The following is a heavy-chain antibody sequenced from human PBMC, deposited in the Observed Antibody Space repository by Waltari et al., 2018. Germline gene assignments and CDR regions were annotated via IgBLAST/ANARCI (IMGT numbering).Heavy chain of an antibody. D-gene: IGHD3-10*01. CDR3: TTLARGESGDY. J-gene: IGHJ4*02. V-gene: IGHV3-7*01. CDR1: GFTFNTYW. CDR2: INPDGSQK. Sequence: EVHLVESGCGLAQPGGSLRLPCAASGFTFNTYWMEWIRQAPGKGLEWVANINPDGSQKFYVDSVKGRFTVSRDNAQNSLYLQMNNLRAEDTAVYYCTTLARGESGDYWGQGTLVTVSS.